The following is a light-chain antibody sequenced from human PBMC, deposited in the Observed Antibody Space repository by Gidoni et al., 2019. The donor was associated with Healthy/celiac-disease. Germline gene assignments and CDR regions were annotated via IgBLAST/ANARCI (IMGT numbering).Light chain of an antibody. Sequence: EIVLTQYPATLSLSPGERATLSCRASQTVSSYVFWYQQKPGQAPRLLIYDASNRATGIPARFRGSGSGTDFTLTISSLEPEDFAVYYCQQRSNWPPEVTFGPGTKVDIK. CDR1: QTVSSY. V-gene: IGKV3-11*01. CDR2: DAS. CDR3: QQRSNWPPEVT. J-gene: IGKJ3*01.